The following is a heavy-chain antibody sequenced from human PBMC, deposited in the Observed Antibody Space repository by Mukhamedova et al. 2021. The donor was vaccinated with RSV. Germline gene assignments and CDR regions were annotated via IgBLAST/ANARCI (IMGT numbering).Heavy chain of an antibody. V-gene: IGHV3-15*01. J-gene: IGHJ4*02. CDR2: GTT. D-gene: IGHD5-12*01. CDR3: TTTWGGYSDYDSHGTPFAY. Sequence: GTTDYAAPVQGRLTISRDDSKNTPYLQMNSLKTEDTAVYYCTTTWGGYSDYDSHGTPFAYWGQGTLVTVSS.